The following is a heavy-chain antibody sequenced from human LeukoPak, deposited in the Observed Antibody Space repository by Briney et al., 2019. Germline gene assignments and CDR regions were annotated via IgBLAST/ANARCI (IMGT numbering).Heavy chain of an antibody. J-gene: IGHJ4*02. CDR3: ARSSSGFENYFDY. D-gene: IGHD6-19*01. CDR1: GGSFSGYY. V-gene: IGHV4-34*01. Sequence: PSETLSLTCAVYGGSFSGYYWSWIRQPPGKGLEWIGEINHSGSTNYNPSLKSRVTISVDTSKNQFSLKLSSVTAADTAVYYCARSSSGFENYFDYWGQGTLVTVSS. CDR2: INHSGST.